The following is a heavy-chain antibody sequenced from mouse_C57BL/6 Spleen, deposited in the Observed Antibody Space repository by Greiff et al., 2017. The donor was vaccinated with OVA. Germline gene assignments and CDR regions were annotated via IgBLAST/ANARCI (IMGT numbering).Heavy chain of an antibody. D-gene: IGHD3-2*02. CDR2: IYPGDGDT. Sequence: QVQLKESGPELVKPGASVKISCKASGYAFSSSWMNWVKQRPGKGLEWIGRIYPGDGDTNYNGKFKGKATLTADKSSSTAYMQLSSLTSEDSAVSFCARSDSSGYFDYWGQGTTLTVSS. J-gene: IGHJ2*01. V-gene: IGHV1-82*01. CDR1: GYAFSSSW. CDR3: ARSDSSGYFDY.